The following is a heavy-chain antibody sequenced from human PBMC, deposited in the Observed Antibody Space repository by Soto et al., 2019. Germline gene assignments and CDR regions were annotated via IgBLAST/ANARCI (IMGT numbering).Heavy chain of an antibody. J-gene: IGHJ4*02. CDR1: GFTFARYS. V-gene: IGHV3-21*01. Sequence: GGSLRLSCAASGFTFARYSMNWVRQAPGKGLEWVSSISSTTNYIYYADSMKGRFTVSRDNAKNSVYLEMNSLSAEDTAVYYCARESEDLTSNFDYWGQGTLVTVSS. CDR2: ISSTTNYI. CDR3: ARESEDLTSNFDY.